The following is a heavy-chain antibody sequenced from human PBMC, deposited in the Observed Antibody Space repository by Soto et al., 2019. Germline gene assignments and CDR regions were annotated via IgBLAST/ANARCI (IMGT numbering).Heavy chain of an antibody. CDR2: ISPLFSTT. Sequence: QVQLVQSGAEVKEPGSSVKVSCKASGDLFNNHAFNWVRQAPGQGLEWMGRISPLFSTTNYAQKFQGRVTIGADELTTVVYLEVSNLESDDSAIYYCAASSAMAAAGYFKFWGQGTLVTVSP. CDR3: AASSAMAAAGYFKF. V-gene: IGHV1-69*01. J-gene: IGHJ4*02. CDR1: GDLFNNHA. D-gene: IGHD2-15*01.